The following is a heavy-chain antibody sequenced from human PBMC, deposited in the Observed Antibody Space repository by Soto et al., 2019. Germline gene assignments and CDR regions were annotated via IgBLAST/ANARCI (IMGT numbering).Heavy chain of an antibody. CDR3: ARGRIGALGAAAGTGDFDY. CDR1: GGSFSGYY. CDR2: INHSGST. J-gene: IGHJ4*02. Sequence: SETLSLTCAVYGGSFSGYYWSWIRQPPGKGLEWIGEINHSGSTNYNPSLKSRVTISVDTSKNLFSLKLSSVTAADTAVYYCARGRIGALGAAAGTGDFDYWGQGTLVTVSS. D-gene: IGHD6-13*01. V-gene: IGHV4-34*01.